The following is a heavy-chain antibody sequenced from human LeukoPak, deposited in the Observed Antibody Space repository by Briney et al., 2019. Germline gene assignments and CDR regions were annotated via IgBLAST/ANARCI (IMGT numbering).Heavy chain of an antibody. CDR3: AKPVVYGSGSFDY. CDR2: ISGSGGST. J-gene: IGHJ4*02. Sequence: GGSLRLSCAASGFMFSSYAMSWVRQAPGKGLEWVSVISGSGGSTNYADSVKGRFTISRDNSKNTLYLQMNSLRAEDTAVYYCAKPVVYGSGSFDYWGQGTLVTVSS. V-gene: IGHV3-23*01. CDR1: GFMFSSYA. D-gene: IGHD3-10*01.